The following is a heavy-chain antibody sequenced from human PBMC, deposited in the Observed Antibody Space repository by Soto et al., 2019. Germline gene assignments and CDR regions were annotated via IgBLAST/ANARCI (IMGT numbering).Heavy chain of an antibody. V-gene: IGHV3-30-3*01. CDR3: ARDYDFWSGYYYFDY. Sequence: GGSLRLSCAASGFTFSSYAMHWVRQAPGKGLEWVAVISYDGSNKYYADSVKGRFTISRDNSKNTLYPQMNSLRAEDTAVYYCARDYDFWSGYYYFDYWGQGTLVTAPQ. CDR2: ISYDGSNK. J-gene: IGHJ4*02. CDR1: GFTFSSYA. D-gene: IGHD3-3*01.